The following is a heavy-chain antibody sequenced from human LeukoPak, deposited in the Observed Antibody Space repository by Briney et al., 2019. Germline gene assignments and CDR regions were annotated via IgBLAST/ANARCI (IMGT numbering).Heavy chain of an antibody. CDR1: GGSFSGYY. CDR3: ARMGRVVVITVDAFDI. Sequence: PSETLSLTCVVYGGSFSGYYWSWVRQPPGKGLEWIGYIYNSGSTSYNPSLKSRVTISVDTSKNQFSLKLSSVTAADTALYYCARMGRVVVITVDAFDIWGQGTMVTVSS. V-gene: IGHV4-59*08. J-gene: IGHJ3*02. CDR2: IYNSGST. D-gene: IGHD3-22*01.